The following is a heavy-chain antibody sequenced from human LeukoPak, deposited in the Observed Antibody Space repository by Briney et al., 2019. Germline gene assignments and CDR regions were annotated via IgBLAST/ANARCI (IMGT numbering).Heavy chain of an antibody. V-gene: IGHV4-59*08. D-gene: IGHD6-13*01. CDR3: ARTAGTDDPYYYYMDV. CDR2: IYYSGST. J-gene: IGHJ6*03. Sequence: PSETLSLTCTVSGGSISSYYWSWIRQPPGKGLEWIGYIYYSGSTNYNPSLKSRVTISVDTSKNQFSLKLSSVTAADTAVYYCARTAGTDDPYYYYMDVWGKGTTVTVSS. CDR1: GGSISSYY.